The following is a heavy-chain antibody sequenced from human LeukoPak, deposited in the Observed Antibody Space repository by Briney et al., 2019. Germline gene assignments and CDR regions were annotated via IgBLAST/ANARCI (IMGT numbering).Heavy chain of an antibody. CDR3: ASYYYDSSGYYYPFDY. CDR1: GGTFSSYA. CDR2: IIPIFGTA. D-gene: IGHD3-22*01. V-gene: IGHV1-69*05. Sequence: GASVKVSCKASGGTFSSYAISWVRQAPGQGLEWMGGIIPIFGTANYAQKFQGRVTITTDESTSTAYMELSSLRSEDTAVYYCASYYYDSSGYYYPFDYWGQGTLVTVSS. J-gene: IGHJ4*02.